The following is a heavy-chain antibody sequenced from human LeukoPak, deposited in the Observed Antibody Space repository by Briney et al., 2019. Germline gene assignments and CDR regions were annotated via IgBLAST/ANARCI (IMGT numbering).Heavy chain of an antibody. V-gene: IGHV4-59*11. CDR2: IYYSGTT. CDR1: SGSISFHY. CDR3: ARLLNNDGSGDPDTFDI. D-gene: IGHD3-22*01. Sequence: SETLSLTCSVSSGSISFHYWSWIRQSPGKGLEWLGFIYYSGTTRYNPSLRGRVAMSTDTSKNHFSLKLTSVTAADTAVYYCARLLNNDGSGDPDTFDIWGQGTMVTVPS. J-gene: IGHJ3*02.